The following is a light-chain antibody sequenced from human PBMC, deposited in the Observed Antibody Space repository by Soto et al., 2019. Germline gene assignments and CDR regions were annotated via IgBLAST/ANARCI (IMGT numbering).Light chain of an antibody. CDR3: SSYTSSSTLV. V-gene: IGLV2-14*01. J-gene: IGLJ2*01. CDR1: SSDVGGYNY. CDR2: EVN. Sequence: QSALTQPASVSGSPGQSITISCTGTSSDVGGYNYVSWYQQHPGKAPKLMIFEVNNRPSGVSNRFSGSKSGIMASLTISGLQADDEADYYCSSYTSSSTLVFGGGTKVTVL.